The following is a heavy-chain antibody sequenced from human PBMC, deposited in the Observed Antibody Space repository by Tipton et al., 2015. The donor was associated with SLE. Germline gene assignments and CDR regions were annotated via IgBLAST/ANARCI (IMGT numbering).Heavy chain of an antibody. CDR3: AKDHRAADSDFWSGYYFDY. J-gene: IGHJ4*02. CDR1: GFSVRSYA. D-gene: IGHD3-3*01. CDR2: ISGSST. V-gene: IGHV3-23*01. Sequence: GSLRLSCAVSGFSVRSYAIHWVRQAPGKGLEWVSGISGSSTYNADSVMGRFTITRDIAKNTVYLQMNGLRAEDTAVYYCAKDHRAADSDFWSGYYFDYWGQGTLVTVSS.